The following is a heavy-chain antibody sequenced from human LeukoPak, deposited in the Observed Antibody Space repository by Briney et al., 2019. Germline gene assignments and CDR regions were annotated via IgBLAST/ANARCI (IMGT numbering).Heavy chain of an antibody. CDR2: IIPIFGTA. Sequence: VASVKVSCKASGGTFSGYAISWVRQAPGQGLEWMGRIIPIFGTANYAQKFQGRVTITTDESTSTAYMELSSLRSEDTAVYYCARSTGETNDYWGQGTLVTVSS. V-gene: IGHV1-69*05. CDR1: GGTFSGYA. D-gene: IGHD2-2*01. J-gene: IGHJ4*02. CDR3: ARSTGETNDY.